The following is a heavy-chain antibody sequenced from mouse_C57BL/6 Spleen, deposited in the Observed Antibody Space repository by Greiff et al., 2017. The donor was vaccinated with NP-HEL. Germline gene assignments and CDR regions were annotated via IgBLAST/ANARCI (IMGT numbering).Heavy chain of an antibody. J-gene: IGHJ3*01. D-gene: IGHD1-1*01. CDR1: GYTFTSYD. V-gene: IGHV1-85*01. CDR2: IYPRAGST. CDR3: ARLNYYGSSTWFAY. Sequence: QVQLQQSGPELVKPGASVKLSCKASGYTFTSYDINWVKQRPGQGLEWIGWIYPRAGSTKYNEKFKGKATLTVDTSSSTAYMELHSLTSEDSAVYFCARLNYYGSSTWFAYWGQGTLVTVSA.